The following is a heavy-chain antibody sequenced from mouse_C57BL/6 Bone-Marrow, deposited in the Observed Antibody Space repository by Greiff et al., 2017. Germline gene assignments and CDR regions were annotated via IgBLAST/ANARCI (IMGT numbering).Heavy chain of an antibody. CDR3: VREDYYDSFAY. CDR2: IRSKSNNYAT. V-gene: IGHV10-1*01. Sequence: EVQRVESGGGLVQPKGSLKLSCAASGFSFNTYAMTWVRQAPGKGLEWVARIRSKSNNYATYYADSVQDRFTISRDDSESMLYLQMNNLKTEDTAVYYCVREDYYDSFAYWGQGTLVTVSA. CDR1: GFSFNTYA. D-gene: IGHD2-4*01. J-gene: IGHJ3*01.